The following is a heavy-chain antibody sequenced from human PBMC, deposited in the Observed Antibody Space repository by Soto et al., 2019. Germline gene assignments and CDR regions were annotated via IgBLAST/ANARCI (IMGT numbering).Heavy chain of an antibody. J-gene: IGHJ6*02. D-gene: IGHD2-15*01. V-gene: IGHV3-23*01. CDR2: ISANIIST. Sequence: EAQLLESGGGLVQPGGPLRLSCAASGFNFNSHAMTWVRQAPGKGLEWVSTISANIISTYYADSVKGRFTISRDNSKNTLYLQMSSLRVEDTAVYHCARVDTPTVRVGMDVWGQGTTVTVSS. CDR1: GFNFNSHA. CDR3: ARVDTPTVRVGMDV.